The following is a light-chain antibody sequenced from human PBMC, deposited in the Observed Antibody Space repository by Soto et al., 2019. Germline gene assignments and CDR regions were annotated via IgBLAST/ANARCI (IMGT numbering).Light chain of an antibody. CDR1: QSVSSNY. J-gene: IGKJ2*01. Sequence: PGERATLSCRASQSVSSNYLAGYQQKPGLAPRLLIYGASSRATGIPDRFSGSGCGTDFTLTTSRLEPEDFAVYYCQHYGSSPPVTFAQGTKLEIK. CDR2: GAS. V-gene: IGKV3-20*01. CDR3: QHYGSSPPVT.